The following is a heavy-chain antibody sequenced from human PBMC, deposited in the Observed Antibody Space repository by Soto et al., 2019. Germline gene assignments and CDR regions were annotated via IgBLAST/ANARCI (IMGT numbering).Heavy chain of an antibody. Sequence: QVQLVQSGAEVKKPGSSVKVSCKASGGTFSRYTFTWVRQAPGQGLEWMGRIIPIVDIPNYAQNFQGRVTITADKSTSTADMELSRLTSADTAVYYCASHFTGVLVLGTSPPGGDNYGWDVWGQGTTVSVS. J-gene: IGHJ6*02. CDR1: GGTFSRYT. V-gene: IGHV1-69*02. D-gene: IGHD2-15*01. CDR3: ASHFTGVLVLGTSPPGGDNYGWDV. CDR2: IIPIVDIP.